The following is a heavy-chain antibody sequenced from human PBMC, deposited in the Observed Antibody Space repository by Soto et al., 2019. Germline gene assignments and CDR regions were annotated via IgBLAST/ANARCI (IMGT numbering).Heavy chain of an antibody. CDR2: INPNSGGT. CDR3: ARARRTGTTGYFDY. CDR1: GYTFTGYY. Sequence: GASVKVSCKASGYTFTGYYMHWVRQAPGQGLEWMGWINPNSGGTNYAQKFQGWVTMTRDTSISTAYMELSRLRSDDTAVYYCARARRTGTTGYFDYWGQGTLVTVSS. J-gene: IGHJ4*02. V-gene: IGHV1-2*04. D-gene: IGHD1-1*01.